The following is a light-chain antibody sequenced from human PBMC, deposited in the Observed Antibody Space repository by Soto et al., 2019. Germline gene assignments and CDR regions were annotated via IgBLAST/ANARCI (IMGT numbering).Light chain of an antibody. V-gene: IGKV1-5*03. CDR1: QSISSW. J-gene: IGKJ1*01. CDR3: QQYNSYSWT. CDR2: KAS. Sequence: DIQVTQSPSTLSASVGDRVTITCRASQSISSWLAWYQQKPGKAPKLLIYKASSLESGVPSRFSGSGSGTEFTLTISSLQPDDFATYYCQQYNSYSWTCGQGTKVEIK.